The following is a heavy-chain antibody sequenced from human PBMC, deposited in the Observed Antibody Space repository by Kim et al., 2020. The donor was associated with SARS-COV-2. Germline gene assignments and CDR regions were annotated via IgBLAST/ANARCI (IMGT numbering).Heavy chain of an antibody. CDR1: GFTFNMYA. D-gene: IGHD3-10*01. Sequence: GGSLRLSCVASGFTFNMYAMTWVRQAPGKGLEWVSDISSSDTTYYADSVKGRFTIFRDNSKNTLYLQMNSLRAEDTAVYYCAKPGGWGSYYRYFDSWGQGTQLTFSS. V-gene: IGHV3-23*01. J-gene: IGHJ4*02. CDR3: AKPGGWGSYYRYFDS. CDR2: ISSSDTT.